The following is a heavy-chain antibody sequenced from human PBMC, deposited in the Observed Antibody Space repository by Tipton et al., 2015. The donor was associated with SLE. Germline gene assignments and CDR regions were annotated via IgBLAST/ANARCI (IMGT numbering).Heavy chain of an antibody. V-gene: IGHV4-59*01. CDR2: IYYSGST. J-gene: IGHJ4*02. CDR1: GGSNSSYY. Sequence: TLSLTCTVSGGSNSSYYWSWIRQPPGKGLEWIGYIYYSGSTNYKPSLKSRVTISVDTSKNQFSLKLNSVTAADTAMYFCARSPGRLRSMDYWGQGTLVTVSS. CDR3: ARSPGRLRSMDY. D-gene: IGHD3-3*01.